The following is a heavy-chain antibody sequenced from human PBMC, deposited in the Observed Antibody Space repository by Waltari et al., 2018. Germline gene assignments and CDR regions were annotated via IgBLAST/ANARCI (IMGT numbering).Heavy chain of an antibody. Sequence: QVQLVQSGAEVKKPGASVKVSCKASGYTFTSYDINWVRQATGQGLEWMGWMNPNRGNTGYAQKFQGRVTMTRNTSISTAYMELSSVTAADTAVYYCARVPASYLERRFYFDYWGQGTLVTVSS. V-gene: IGHV1-8*01. CDR3: ARVPASYLERRFYFDY. D-gene: IGHD1-1*01. CDR2: MNPNRGNT. CDR1: GYTFTSYD. J-gene: IGHJ4*02.